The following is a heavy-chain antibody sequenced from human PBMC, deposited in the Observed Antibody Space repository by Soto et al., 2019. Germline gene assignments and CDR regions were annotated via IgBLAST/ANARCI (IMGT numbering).Heavy chain of an antibody. J-gene: IGHJ4*02. CDR3: ATASGWPDY. CDR2: ISWDGGST. V-gene: IGHV3-43*01. CDR1: GFTFDDYT. D-gene: IGHD6-19*01. Sequence: GGSLRLSCAASGFTFDDYTMHWVRQAPGKGLEWVSLISWDGGSTYYADSVKGRFTISRDNSKNSLYLQMNSLRTEDTALYYCATASGWPDYWGQGTLVTVSS.